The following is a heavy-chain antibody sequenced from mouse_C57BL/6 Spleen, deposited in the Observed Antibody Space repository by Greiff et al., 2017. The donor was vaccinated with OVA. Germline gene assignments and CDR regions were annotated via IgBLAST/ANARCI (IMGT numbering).Heavy chain of an antibody. J-gene: IGHJ3*01. D-gene: IGHD2-3*01. Sequence: QVHVKQSGAELVRPGASVTLSCKASGYTFTDYEMHWVKQTPVHGLEWIGAIDPETGGTAYNQKFKGKAILTADKSSSTAYMELRSLTSEDSAVYYCTRGWLLPWFAYWGQGTLVTVSA. CDR1: GYTFTDYE. CDR2: IDPETGGT. CDR3: TRGWLLPWFAY. V-gene: IGHV1-15*01.